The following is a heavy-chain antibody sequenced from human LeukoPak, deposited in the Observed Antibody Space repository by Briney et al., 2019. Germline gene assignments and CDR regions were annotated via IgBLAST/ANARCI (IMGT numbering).Heavy chain of an antibody. J-gene: IGHJ4*02. CDR2: ISWNSGII. CDR1: GFTFNDYA. D-gene: IGHD5-24*01. Sequence: GRSLRLSWAASGFTFNDYAMHWVRQAPGKGLGWVSSISWNSGIIDYADSVKGRFPISRDNAKNSLYLQMNSLRAEDTALYYCAKGGGYSPSSHFDYWGQGTLVTVSS. CDR3: AKGGGYSPSSHFDY. V-gene: IGHV3-9*01.